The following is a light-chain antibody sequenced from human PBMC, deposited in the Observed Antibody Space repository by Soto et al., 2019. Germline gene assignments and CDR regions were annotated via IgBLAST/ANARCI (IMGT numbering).Light chain of an antibody. J-gene: IGKJ1*01. CDR1: QSISSW. V-gene: IGKV1-5*03. CDR3: QQSNSLRT. CDR2: KAS. Sequence: DIQMTQSPSTLSASVGDRVTITCRASQSISSWLAWYQQKPGKAPKLLIYKASSLESGVPSRFSGSGSGTEFTLTISSLQPDDFATYYCQQSNSLRTFGQGTKVEIK.